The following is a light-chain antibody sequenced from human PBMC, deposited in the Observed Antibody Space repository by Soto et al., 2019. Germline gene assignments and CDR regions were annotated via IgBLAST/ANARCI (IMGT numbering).Light chain of an antibody. Sequence: QSVLTQPPSVSGAPRQRVTISCTGSNSNIGADYDVHGYQQLPGTAPKLLIYGNNNRPSGVPDRFSGSKSGTSASLAITGLQPEDEADYYCQSYDSALSGSYVFGPGTKLTVL. CDR3: QSYDSALSGSYV. CDR1: NSNIGADYD. J-gene: IGLJ1*01. CDR2: GNN. V-gene: IGLV1-40*01.